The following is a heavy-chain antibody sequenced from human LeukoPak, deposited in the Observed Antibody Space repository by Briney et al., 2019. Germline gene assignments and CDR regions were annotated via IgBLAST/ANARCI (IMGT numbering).Heavy chain of an antibody. CDR2: ISSNGGST. CDR3: VRLGDSSNYRAEYFQL. V-gene: IGHV3-64*01. J-gene: IGHJ1*01. Sequence: GGSLRLSCGDSGFNFSTYSMQCLRQAPGKGLEYVSAISSNGGSTFYANSVKGRFTISRDNSKNTLYLQMGSLRTDDMAVYYCVRLGDSSNYRAEYFQLWGQGTLVTVSS. D-gene: IGHD3-22*01. CDR1: GFNFSTYS.